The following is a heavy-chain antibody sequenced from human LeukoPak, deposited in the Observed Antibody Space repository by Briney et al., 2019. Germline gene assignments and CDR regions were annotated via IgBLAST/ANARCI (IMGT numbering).Heavy chain of an antibody. D-gene: IGHD3-10*01. V-gene: IGHV3-74*01. CDR2: INGDGRNI. Sequence: GGSLRLSCVASGFTFSSYWMHWVRQDPRKGLVWVSRINGDGRNINYADSVKGRFTISRDNAKNSLYLQMNSLRAEDTAVYYCARDQYYYGSGSYIGYWGQGTLVTVSS. J-gene: IGHJ4*02. CDR1: GFTFSSYW. CDR3: ARDQYYYGSGSYIGY.